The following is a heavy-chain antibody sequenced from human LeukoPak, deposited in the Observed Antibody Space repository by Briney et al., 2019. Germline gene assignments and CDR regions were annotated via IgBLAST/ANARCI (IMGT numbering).Heavy chain of an antibody. CDR2: INKDGSEK. D-gene: IGHD7-27*01. CDR3: ASHRGLPGLGKSTYYYYGMDV. J-gene: IGHJ6*02. CDR1: GFTFSGYW. Sequence: GGSLRLSCAASGFTFSGYWMSWVRQAPGKGLEWVANINKDGSEKYYVDSVKGRFTISRDNAKNSVYLQMNSLRAEDTAVYYCASHRGLPGLGKSTYYYYGMDVWGQGTTVTVSS. V-gene: IGHV3-7*01.